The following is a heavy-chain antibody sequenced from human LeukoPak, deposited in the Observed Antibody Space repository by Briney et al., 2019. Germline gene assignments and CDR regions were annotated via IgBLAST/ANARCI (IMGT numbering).Heavy chain of an antibody. J-gene: IGHJ4*02. V-gene: IGHV1-18*01. Sequence: GASVKVSCKPSGYVFSNYGVSWVRQVPGRGLEWMGWISNYDGRKNFAQNFQGRVTLTTDTSTGTAYMELRSLRPDDTAIYYCARDYLEAEGQTEDFFDSWGQGTLVTVSS. CDR2: ISNYDGRK. CDR3: ARDYLEAEGQTEDFFDS. CDR1: GYVFSNYG. D-gene: IGHD1-14*01.